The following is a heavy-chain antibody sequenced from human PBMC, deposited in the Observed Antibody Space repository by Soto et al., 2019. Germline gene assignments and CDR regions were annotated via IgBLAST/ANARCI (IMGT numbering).Heavy chain of an antibody. CDR2: IDYSGST. CDR3: ARAGTAMVQLDY. J-gene: IGHJ4*02. D-gene: IGHD5-18*01. Sequence: SETLSLTCTVSGGSISSYFWSWIRQPPGKGLEWIGYIDYSGSTNCNPSLKSRVTISVDTSKNQFSLKLTSVTAADTAVFYCARAGTAMVQLDYWGQGTLVTVSS. CDR1: GGSISSYF. V-gene: IGHV4-59*01.